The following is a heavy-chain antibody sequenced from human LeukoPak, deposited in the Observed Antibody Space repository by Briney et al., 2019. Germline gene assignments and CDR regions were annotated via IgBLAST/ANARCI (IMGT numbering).Heavy chain of an antibody. J-gene: IGHJ6*02. D-gene: IGHD6-13*01. V-gene: IGHV1-18*01. CDR2: ISAYNGNT. CDR1: GYTCTSYG. Sequence: ASVKVSCKASGYTCTSYGISWVRQAPGQGLEWMGWISAYNGNTNYAQKLQGRVTMTTDTSTSTAYMELTSLRSDDTAVYYCARDSVPSSWYRDWPIRAGMDVWGQGTTVTVSS. CDR3: ARDSVPSSWYRDWPIRAGMDV.